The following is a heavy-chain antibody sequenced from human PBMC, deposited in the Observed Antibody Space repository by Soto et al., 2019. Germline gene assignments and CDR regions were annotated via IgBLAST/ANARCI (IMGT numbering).Heavy chain of an antibody. J-gene: IGHJ6*02. D-gene: IGHD3-22*01. CDR3: AREILITMIVVDNSGMDV. CDR1: GGTFSSYA. CDR2: IIPIFGTA. Sequence: GASVKVSCKASGGTFSSYAISWVRQAPGQGLEWMGGIIPIFGTANYAQKFQGRVTITADESTSTAYMELSSLRSEDTAVYYCAREILITMIVVDNSGMDVWGQGTTVTVSS. V-gene: IGHV1-69*13.